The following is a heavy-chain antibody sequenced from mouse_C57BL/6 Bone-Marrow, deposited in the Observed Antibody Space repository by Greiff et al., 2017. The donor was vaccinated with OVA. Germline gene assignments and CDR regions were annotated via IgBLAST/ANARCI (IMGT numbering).Heavy chain of an antibody. J-gene: IGHJ2*01. CDR2: IYPGSGNT. D-gene: IGHD4-1*01. CDR3: ARGDWDYFDY. Sequence: QVQLKQSGPELVKPGASVKISCKASGYTFTDYYINWVKQRPGQGLEWIGCIYPGSGNTKYNEKFKGKATLTVDTSSSTAYMQLSSLTSEDSAVYFCARGDWDYFDYWGQGTTLTVSS. CDR1: GYTFTDYY. V-gene: IGHV1-84*01.